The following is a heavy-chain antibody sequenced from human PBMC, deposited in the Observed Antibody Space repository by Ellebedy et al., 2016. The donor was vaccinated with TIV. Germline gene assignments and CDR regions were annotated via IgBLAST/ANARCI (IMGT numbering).Heavy chain of an antibody. CDR1: GFTYSSYG. CDR2: IWYDGSNK. V-gene: IGHV3-33*03. CDR3: AKLGVVIRGDY. J-gene: IGHJ1*01. D-gene: IGHD3-10*01. Sequence: GGSLRLSCAASGFTYSSYGMHWVRQAPGKGLEWVAVIWYDGSNKYYADSVKGRFTISRDNSKNMLYLQMNNLRTEDTALYYCAKLGVVIRGDYWGQGTLVTVSS.